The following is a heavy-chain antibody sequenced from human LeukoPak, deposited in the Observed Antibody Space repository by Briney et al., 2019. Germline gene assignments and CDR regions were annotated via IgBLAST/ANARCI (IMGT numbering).Heavy chain of an antibody. J-gene: IGHJ6*02. Sequence: GGSLQLSCAASGFTFSSYAMSWVRQAPGKGLEWVSAISGSGGSTYCADSGKGRFTISRDNSKNTLYPQMNSLRAEDTAVYYCAKDAWGPHFYYYGMDVWGQGTTVTVS. D-gene: IGHD1-26*01. CDR2: ISGSGGST. V-gene: IGHV3-23*01. CDR3: AKDAWGPHFYYYGMDV. CDR1: GFTFSSYA.